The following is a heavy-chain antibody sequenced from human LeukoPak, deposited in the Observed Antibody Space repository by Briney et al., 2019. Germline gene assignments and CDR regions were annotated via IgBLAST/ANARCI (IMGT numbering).Heavy chain of an antibody. CDR1: GFTFTTYW. J-gene: IGHJ4*02. D-gene: IGHD3-22*01. Sequence: PGESLRLSCAASGFTFTTYWMSWVRQAPGKGLEWVANIKQDGSEKYYVDSVKGRFTISRDNAKNSLYLQMNSLRAEDTAVYYCARVVPSIYYTSSTFFDYWGQGTLVTVSS. CDR3: ARVVPSIYYTSSTFFDY. CDR2: IKQDGSEK. V-gene: IGHV3-7*01.